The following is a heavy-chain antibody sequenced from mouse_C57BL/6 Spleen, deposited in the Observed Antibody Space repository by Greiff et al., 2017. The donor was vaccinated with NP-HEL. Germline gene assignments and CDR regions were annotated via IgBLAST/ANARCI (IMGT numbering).Heavy chain of an antibody. Sequence: DVMLVESGEGLVKPGVSLKLSCAASGFTFSSYAMSWVRQTPEQRLAWVAYISSGGGSIYYAHTVKGRFTISRDNARNTLYLQRSSLKSEDTAMYYCTKSPFAYRGQGTLVTVSA. CDR2: ISSGGGSI. CDR1: GFTFSSYA. CDR3: TKSPFAY. V-gene: IGHV5-9-1*02. J-gene: IGHJ3*01.